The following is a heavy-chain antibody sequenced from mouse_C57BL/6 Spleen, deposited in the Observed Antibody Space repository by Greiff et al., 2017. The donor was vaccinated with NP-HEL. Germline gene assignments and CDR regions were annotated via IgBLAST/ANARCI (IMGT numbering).Heavy chain of an antibody. D-gene: IGHD5-1-1*01. CDR3: ARNTPPFAY. CDR2: IHPNSGST. J-gene: IGHJ3*01. Sequence: QVQLQQPGAELVKPGASVKLSCKASGYTFTSYWMHWVKQRPGQGLEWIGMIHPNSGSTNYNEKFTSKATLTVDKASSTAYMQLSSLTSEDSAVYNCARNTPPFAYWGQGTLVTVSA. CDR1: GYTFTSYW. V-gene: IGHV1-64*01.